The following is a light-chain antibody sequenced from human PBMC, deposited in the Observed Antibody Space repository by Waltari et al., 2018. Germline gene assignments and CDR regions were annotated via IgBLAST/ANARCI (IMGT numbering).Light chain of an antibody. J-gene: IGLJ3*02. Sequence: QSALTQPASVSGSPGQSITISCTGPSSDVGNYKLLSWYQQHPGKPPKLIIYEGFKLPSGVSDRFSGSQSANTASLTISGLQAEDEADYYCSLYSTTTDMFGGGTKVSVL. CDR2: EGF. CDR3: SLYSTTTDM. V-gene: IGLV2-23*01. CDR1: SSDVGNYKL.